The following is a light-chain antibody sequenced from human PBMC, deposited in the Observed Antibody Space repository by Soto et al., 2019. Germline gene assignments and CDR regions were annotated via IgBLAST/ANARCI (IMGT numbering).Light chain of an antibody. J-gene: IGKJ4*01. V-gene: IGKV1-27*01. CDR1: QGIAPY. CDR2: DTS. CDR3: QKYNSAPLT. Sequence: DVQMTQSPSSLSAFVGDRVTITCRASQGIAPYLAWFQQKPGQVPKLLIYDTSTLPSGVPSRFSGSGSGTDFTLTINSLQPEDVGTYYCQKYNSAPLTFGGGTKVEIK.